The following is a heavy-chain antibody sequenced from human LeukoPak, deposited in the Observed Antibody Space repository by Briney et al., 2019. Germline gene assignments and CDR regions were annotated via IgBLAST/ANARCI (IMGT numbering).Heavy chain of an antibody. CDR1: GGSFSGYY. CDR2: IVQSGNT. D-gene: IGHD6-13*01. V-gene: IGHV4-34*12. Sequence: SETLSLTCAVYGGSFSGYYWSWIRQPPGKGLEWIGEIVQSGNTKYNPSLKSRVNLSVDTSKNQISLKLTSVTAADTAVYYCARFGSSTWYKGPFDIWGQGTIVTAAS. CDR3: ARFGSSTWYKGPFDI. J-gene: IGHJ3*02.